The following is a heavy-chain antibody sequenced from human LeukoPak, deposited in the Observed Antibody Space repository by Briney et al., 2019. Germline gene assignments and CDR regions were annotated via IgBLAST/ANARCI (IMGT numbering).Heavy chain of an antibody. CDR2: ISYSGST. D-gene: IGHD3-16*01. V-gene: IGHV4-31*03. CDR1: GSSISGGAYY. CDR3: ARGHYCANTACYPWFDP. Sequence: SETLSLTCTVSGSSISGGAYYFNWIRHLPCQLLEWIGHISYSGSTHYKPSLKSRVSISVDTSKNLFSLKLNSVTPADTAVYYCARGHYCANTACYPWFDPWGQGTLVTVSS. J-gene: IGHJ5*02.